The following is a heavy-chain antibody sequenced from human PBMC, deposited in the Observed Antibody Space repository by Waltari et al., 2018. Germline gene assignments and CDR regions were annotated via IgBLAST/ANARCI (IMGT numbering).Heavy chain of an antibody. CDR3: ARVEGAAGLDI. Sequence: QVQLVQSGAEVKKPGASVKVSCKASGSTFTSSAMHWVRQAPGQRLEWMGWINAGNGNTKYSQKFQGRVTITRDTSASTAYMELSSLRSEDTAVYYCARVEGAAGLDIWGQGTMVTVSS. V-gene: IGHV1-3*01. D-gene: IGHD3-16*01. CDR2: INAGNGNT. CDR1: GSTFTSSA. J-gene: IGHJ3*02.